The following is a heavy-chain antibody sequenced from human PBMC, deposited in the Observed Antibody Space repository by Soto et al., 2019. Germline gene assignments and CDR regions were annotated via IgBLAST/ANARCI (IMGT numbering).Heavy chain of an antibody. CDR2: TYYRSKWYN. Sequence: SQTLSLTCAISGAIVSGNIAACHWIRHSPSRGLEWLGRTYYRSKWYNDYAVSMRSRITINPETTKNQFSLQLNSATPEDTAVYYCATWRFDYWGQGTLVTVSS. CDR1: GAIVSGNIAA. J-gene: IGHJ4*02. CDR3: ATWRFDY. V-gene: IGHV6-1*01.